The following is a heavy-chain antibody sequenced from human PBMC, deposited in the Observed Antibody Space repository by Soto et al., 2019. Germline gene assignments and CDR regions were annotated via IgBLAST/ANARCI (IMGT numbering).Heavy chain of an antibody. CDR1: GGSISSGDYY. CDR2: IYYSGST. J-gene: IGHJ6*02. CDR3: ARDGAAYYYYGMDV. Sequence: LSLTCTVSGGSISSGDYYWSWIRQPPGKGLEWIGYIYYSGSTYYNPSLKSRVTISVGTSKNQFSLKLSSVTAADTAVYYCARDGAAYYYYGMDVWGQGNTVTVSS. D-gene: IGHD1-26*01. V-gene: IGHV4-30-4*01.